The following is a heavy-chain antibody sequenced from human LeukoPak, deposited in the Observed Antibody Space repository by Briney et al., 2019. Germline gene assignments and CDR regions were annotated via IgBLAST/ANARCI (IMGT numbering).Heavy chain of an antibody. D-gene: IGHD2-2*01. CDR2: MDEYGSDI. V-gene: IGHV3-7*01. Sequence: GGSLRLSCVVSGFDFSGFSMSWVRQAPGRGLEWVAIMDEYGSDIFYVESVKGRFIISRANARNSLYLQMNNLRAEDTAVYYCARPRGCGSARCNNFDYWGQGTLVTVSS. CDR1: GFDFSGFS. CDR3: ARPRGCGSARCNNFDY. J-gene: IGHJ4*02.